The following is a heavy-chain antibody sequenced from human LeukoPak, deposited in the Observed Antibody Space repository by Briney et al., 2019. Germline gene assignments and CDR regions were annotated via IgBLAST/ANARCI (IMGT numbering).Heavy chain of an antibody. D-gene: IGHD5-12*01. Sequence: PSETLSLTCTVSGGSISSSSYYWGWIRQPPGKGLEWIGSIYHSGSTYYNPSLKSRVTISVDTSKNQFSLKLSSVTAADTAVYYCARDIPGLRGYFDYWGQGTLVTVSS. V-gene: IGHV4-39*07. CDR1: GGSISSSSYY. CDR3: ARDIPGLRGYFDY. J-gene: IGHJ4*02. CDR2: IYHSGST.